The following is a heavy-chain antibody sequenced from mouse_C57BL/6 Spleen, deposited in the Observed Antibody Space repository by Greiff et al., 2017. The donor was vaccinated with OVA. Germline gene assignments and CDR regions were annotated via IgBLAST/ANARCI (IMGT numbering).Heavy chain of an antibody. D-gene: IGHD1-1*01. CDR1: GYTFTDYY. CDR3: ARSITTVVAPGFAY. Sequence: EVQLQQSGPELVKPGASVKISCKASGYTFTDYYMNWVKQSHGKSLERIGDINPNNGGTSYNQQFQGKATLTVDKSSSTAYMELRSLTSDDSAFYYWARSITTVVAPGFAYWGQGTLVTVSA. CDR2: INPNNGGT. V-gene: IGHV1-26*01. J-gene: IGHJ3*01.